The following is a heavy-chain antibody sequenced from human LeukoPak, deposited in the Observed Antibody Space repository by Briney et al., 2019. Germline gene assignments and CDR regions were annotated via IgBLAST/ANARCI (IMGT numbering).Heavy chain of an antibody. D-gene: IGHD6-13*01. V-gene: IGHV4-59*12. J-gene: IGHJ5*02. CDR2: IYYSGST. Sequence: SETLSLTCTVSGGSISSYYWSWIRQPPGKGLEWIGYIYYSGSTNYNPSLKSRVTISVDTSKNQFSLKLSSVTAADTAVYYCARGRIAAAGIISRSWFDPWGQGTLVTVSS. CDR3: ARGRIAAAGIISRSWFDP. CDR1: GGSISSYY.